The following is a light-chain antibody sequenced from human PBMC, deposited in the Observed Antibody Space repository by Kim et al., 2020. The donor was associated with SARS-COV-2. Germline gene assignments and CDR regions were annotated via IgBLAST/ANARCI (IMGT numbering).Light chain of an antibody. CDR2: EVS. J-gene: IGLJ1*01. CDR3: SSYTSTSTLV. V-gene: IGLV2-14*01. CDR1: TSDFGGYNY. Sequence: QSVLTQPASVSGSPGQSITISCTGTTSDFGGYNYVSWYQEHPGKAPKLMIYEVSDRPPGVSNRFSGSKSGNTASPTISGLQAEDEAEYYCSSYTSTSTLVFGTGTKVTVL.